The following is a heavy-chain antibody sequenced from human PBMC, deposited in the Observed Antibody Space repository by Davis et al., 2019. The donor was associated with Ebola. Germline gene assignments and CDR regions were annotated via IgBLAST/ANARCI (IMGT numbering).Heavy chain of an antibody. CDR2: ISYDGSNK. J-gene: IGHJ4*02. Sequence: GESLKISCAASGFTFSSYAMHWVRQAPGKGLEWVAVISYDGSNKYYADSVKGRFTISRDNAKNSLYLQMNSLRAEDTAVYYCARGSSSNKIDYWGQGTLVTVSS. V-gene: IGHV3-30-3*01. D-gene: IGHD4-11*01. CDR1: GFTFSSYA. CDR3: ARGSSSNKIDY.